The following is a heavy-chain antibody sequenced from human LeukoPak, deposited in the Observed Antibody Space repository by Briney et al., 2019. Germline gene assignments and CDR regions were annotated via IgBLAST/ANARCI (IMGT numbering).Heavy chain of an antibody. CDR1: GYTLTELS. CDR3: ATGPLGQLVARDEYFQH. V-gene: IGHV1-24*01. Sequence: ASVKASCKVSGYTLTELSMHWVQQAPGKGLEWMGGFDPEDGETIYAQKFQGRVTMTEDTSTDTAYMELSSLRSEDTAVYYCATGPLGQLVARDEYFQHWGQGTLVTVSS. D-gene: IGHD6-6*01. J-gene: IGHJ1*01. CDR2: FDPEDGET.